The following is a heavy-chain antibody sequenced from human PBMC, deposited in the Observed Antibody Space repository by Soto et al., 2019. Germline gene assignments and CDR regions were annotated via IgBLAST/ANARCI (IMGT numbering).Heavy chain of an antibody. CDR1: GGSISSGGYS. V-gene: IGHV4-30-2*01. Sequence: SETLSLTCAVSGGSISSGGYSWSWIRQPPGKGLEWIGYIYHSGSTYYNPSLKSRVTISVDRSKNQFSPKLSSVTAADTAVYYCARDLDYWGQGTLVTVSS. CDR3: ARDLDY. J-gene: IGHJ4*02. CDR2: IYHSGST.